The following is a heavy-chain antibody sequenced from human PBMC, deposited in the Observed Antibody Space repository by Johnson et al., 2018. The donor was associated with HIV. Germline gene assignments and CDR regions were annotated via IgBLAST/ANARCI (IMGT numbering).Heavy chain of an antibody. CDR1: GFTFSSYA. J-gene: IGHJ3*02. CDR3: ARVAGDTGAFDI. Sequence: VQLVESGGGLVQPGGSLRLSCAASGFTFSSYAMSWVRQAPGKGLEWVSVIYSGGSTYYADSVKGRFTISRDNSKNSLYLQMNSLRAEDTAVYYCARVAGDTGAFDIWGQGTMVTVSS. V-gene: IGHV3-66*02. D-gene: IGHD6-19*01. CDR2: IYSGGST.